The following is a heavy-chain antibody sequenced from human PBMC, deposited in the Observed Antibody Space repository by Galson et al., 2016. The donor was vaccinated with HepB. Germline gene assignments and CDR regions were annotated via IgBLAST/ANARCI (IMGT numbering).Heavy chain of an antibody. V-gene: IGHV1-3*01. Sequence: SVKVSCKASGYTFTSYTIHWVRQAPGQGLEWMGWINAGTGNTKYSQNFQGRVTITRDTSASTAYMELSSLRSEDTAVYYCARDLGHNILTGYTYYYSYGMDVWGQGTTVTVSS. CDR2: INAGTGNT. CDR3: ARDLGHNILTGYTYYYSYGMDV. J-gene: IGHJ6*02. D-gene: IGHD3-9*01. CDR1: GYTFTSYT.